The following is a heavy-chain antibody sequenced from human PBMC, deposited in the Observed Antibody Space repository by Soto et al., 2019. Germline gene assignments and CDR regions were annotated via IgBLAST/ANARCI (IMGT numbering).Heavy chain of an antibody. D-gene: IGHD6-6*01. Sequence: QVQLQESGPGLVKPSQTLSLTSTVSNGSISSGGSFWSWIRQPPGKGLEWIGYIYYSGSTYHNPSLKSRATISVDTSKNQFSLKLRSVTAADTAVYYCARWEAARQLADNWFDPWGRGSLVTVSS. V-gene: IGHV4-30-4*01. CDR3: ARWEAARQLADNWFDP. CDR1: NGSISSGGSF. CDR2: IYYSGST. J-gene: IGHJ5*02.